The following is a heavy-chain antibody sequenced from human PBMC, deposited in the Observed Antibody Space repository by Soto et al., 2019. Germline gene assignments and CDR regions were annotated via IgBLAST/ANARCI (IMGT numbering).Heavy chain of an antibody. D-gene: IGHD2-2*01. V-gene: IGHV1-24*01. CDR2: FDPEDGET. J-gene: IGHJ1*01. CDR1: GYTLTELS. CDR3: ANLRRDYCSSTSCYWFMYFQH. Sequence: GASVKVSCKVSGYTLTELSMHWVRQAPGKGLEWMGGFDPEDGETIYAQKFHGRVTMTEDTSTDTAYMELSSLRSEDTAVYYCANLRRDYCSSTSCYWFMYFQHWGQGTLVTVSS.